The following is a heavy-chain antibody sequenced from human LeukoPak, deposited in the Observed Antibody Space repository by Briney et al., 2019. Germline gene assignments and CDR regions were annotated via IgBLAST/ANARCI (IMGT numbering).Heavy chain of an antibody. J-gene: IGHJ4*02. CDR3: ARAMGAVVPAAIGY. CDR2: INHSGST. D-gene: IGHD2-2*02. CDR1: GGSFSGYY. V-gene: IGHV4-34*01. Sequence: SETLSLTCAVYGGSFSGYYWSWIRQPPGKGLEWIGEINHSGSTNYNPSLKSRVTISVDTSENQPSLKLSSVTAADTAVYYCARAMGAVVPAAIGYWGQGTLVTVSS.